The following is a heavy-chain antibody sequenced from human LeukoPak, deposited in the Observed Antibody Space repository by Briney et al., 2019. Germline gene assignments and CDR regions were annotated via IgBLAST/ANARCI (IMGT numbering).Heavy chain of an antibody. CDR3: ARDMGRRWRATGY. J-gene: IGHJ4*02. Sequence: ASVKVSCKASGGTFSSYAISWVRQAPGQGLEWMGRIIPILGIANYAQKFQGRVTMTRNTSISTAYMELSSLRSEDTAVYYCARDMGRRWRATGYWGQGTLVTVSS. D-gene: IGHD1-26*01. CDR2: IIPILGIA. CDR1: GGTFSSYA. V-gene: IGHV1-69*04.